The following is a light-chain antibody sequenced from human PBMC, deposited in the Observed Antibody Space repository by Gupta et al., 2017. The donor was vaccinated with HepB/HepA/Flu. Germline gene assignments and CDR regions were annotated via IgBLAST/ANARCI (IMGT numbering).Light chain of an antibody. CDR1: QTIGNF. J-gene: IGKJ2*01. Sequence: EVVFTQSPVTLSFSPGESATLSCRASQTIGNFLAWYQQRPGQAPRLLIYDEFNMATAIPARFSRSESCTDFTLTIISRVPEDFVVYYCHQRVSWRSTFGQGTKLEIK. V-gene: IGKV3-11*01. CDR3: HQRVSWRST. CDR2: DEF.